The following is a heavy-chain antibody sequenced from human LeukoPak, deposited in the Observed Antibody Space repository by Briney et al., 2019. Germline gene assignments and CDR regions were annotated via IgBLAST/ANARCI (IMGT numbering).Heavy chain of an antibody. Sequence: ASVKVSCKASGYTFTSYYMHWVRQAPGQGLEWMGIINPSGGSTSHAQKFQGRVTMTRDMSTSTVYMELSSLRSEDTAVYYCARSQWELRNFDYWGQGTLVTVSS. J-gene: IGHJ4*02. D-gene: IGHD1-26*01. CDR3: ARSQWELRNFDY. CDR2: INPSGGST. CDR1: GYTFTSYY. V-gene: IGHV1-46*01.